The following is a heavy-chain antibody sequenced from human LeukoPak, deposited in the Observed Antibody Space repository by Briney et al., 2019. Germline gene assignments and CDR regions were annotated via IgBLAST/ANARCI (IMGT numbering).Heavy chain of an antibody. CDR3: ARDRGTTSSAGYYFDY. D-gene: IGHD6-6*01. V-gene: IGHV3-33*01. CDR1: GFTFSQFG. CDR2: IWYDGSEK. J-gene: IGHJ4*02. Sequence: GGSLRLSCAASGFTFSQFGMHWVRQAPGKGLEWVAIIWYDGSEKFYGDSVKGRFTISRDNSKNTLYLQMNSLRAEDTAVYYCARDRGTTSSAGYYFDYWGQGTLVAVSS.